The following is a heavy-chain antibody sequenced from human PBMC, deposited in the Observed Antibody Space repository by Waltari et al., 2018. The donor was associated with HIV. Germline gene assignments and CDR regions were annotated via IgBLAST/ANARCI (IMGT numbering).Heavy chain of an antibody. Sequence: QVQLVESGGAVVQSGGSPSHSCGAAGFAVSSYGPHWVRQAPGKGLEWVGVMSYDGKTYFSDDVKGRFTMSRDTSKNTMFLQMDRLKIDDRAVYYGARDLNMLYHGSGFDYWGPGTPVTV. J-gene: IGHJ4*02. CDR2: MSYDGKT. V-gene: IGHV3-30*03. CDR3: ARDLNMLYHGSGFDY. CDR1: GFAVSSYG. D-gene: IGHD3-10*01.